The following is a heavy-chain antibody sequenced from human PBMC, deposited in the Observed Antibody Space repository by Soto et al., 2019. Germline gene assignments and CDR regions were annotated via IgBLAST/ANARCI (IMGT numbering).Heavy chain of an antibody. CDR3: ARDKYSSGWYYFDY. Sequence: EVPLVESGGGLVKPGGSLRLSCAASGFTFSSYSMNWVRQAPGKGLEWVSSISSSSSYIYYADSVKGRFTISRDNXXNSLYLQMNSLRAEDTAVYYCARDKYSSGWYYFDYWGPGTLVTVSS. V-gene: IGHV3-21*01. D-gene: IGHD6-19*01. CDR1: GFTFSSYS. J-gene: IGHJ4*02. CDR2: ISSSSSYI.